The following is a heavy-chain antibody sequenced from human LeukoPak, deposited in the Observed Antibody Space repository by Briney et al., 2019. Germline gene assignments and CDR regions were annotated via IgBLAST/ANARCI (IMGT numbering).Heavy chain of an antibody. CDR2: INSDGINT. J-gene: IGHJ6*03. Sequence: GGSLRLSCAASGFTFSNYWMHWVRQAPGKGLVWVSRINSDGINTSYADSVKGRFTISRDNSKNRLYLQMNSLRAEDTAVYYCAKRAGSVYCDSTSCYLGYMDVWGKGTTVTTSS. V-gene: IGHV3-74*01. D-gene: IGHD2-2*01. CDR3: AKRAGSVYCDSTSCYLGYMDV. CDR1: GFTFSNYW.